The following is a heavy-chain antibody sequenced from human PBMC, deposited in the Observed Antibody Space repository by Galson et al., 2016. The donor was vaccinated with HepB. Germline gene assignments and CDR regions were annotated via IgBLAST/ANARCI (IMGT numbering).Heavy chain of an antibody. D-gene: IGHD6-13*01. V-gene: IGHV1-46*01. J-gene: IGHJ3*01. CDR2: INPNGDTT. CDR3: ARGGGIEEWLPLDY. Sequence: SVKVSCKASGFTNVYIHWVRQAPGQGPEWMGIINPNGDTTTYAQKFQGRVSMTRDTSTSTVYMELSSLRSEDTAVYYCARGGGIEEWLPLDYWGQGTMVTVSS. CDR1: GFTNVY.